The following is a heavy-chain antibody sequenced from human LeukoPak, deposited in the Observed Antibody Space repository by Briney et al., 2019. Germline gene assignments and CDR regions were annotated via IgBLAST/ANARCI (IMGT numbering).Heavy chain of an antibody. CDR1: GYTFTSYG. CDR2: ISAYNGNT. D-gene: IGHD3/OR15-3a*01. Sequence: ASVKVSCKASGYTFTSYGISWVRQAPGQGLEWMGWISAYNGNTNYAQKLQGRVTMTTDTSTSTAYMELRSLRSDDTAVYYCARVGRRQSSNAGGWFDPWGQGTLVTVSS. V-gene: IGHV1-18*01. J-gene: IGHJ5*02. CDR3: ARVGRRQSSNAGGWFDP.